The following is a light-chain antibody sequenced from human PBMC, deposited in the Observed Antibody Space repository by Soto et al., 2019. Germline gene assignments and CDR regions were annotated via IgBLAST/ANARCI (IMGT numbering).Light chain of an antibody. CDR1: SSDVGGYNY. Sequence: SALTQPASVSGSPGQSITISCTGTSSDVGGYNYVSWYQQHPGKAPKLMIYXXXXXXXXXXXXXSGSKSGNTASLTISGXXXXXXXXXXCSSYTSSSTLVVFGGGTKLTVL. CDR3: SSYTSSSTLVV. CDR2: XXX. V-gene: IGLV2-14*01. J-gene: IGLJ2*01.